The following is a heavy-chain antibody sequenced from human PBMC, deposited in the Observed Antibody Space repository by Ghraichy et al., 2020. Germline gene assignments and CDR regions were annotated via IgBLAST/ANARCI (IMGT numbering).Heavy chain of an antibody. V-gene: IGHV4-61*01. CDR1: GGSVSSGSYY. CDR3: ARENHRIAAAGEGTPFDY. D-gene: IGHD6-13*01. J-gene: IGHJ4*02. CDR2: IYYSGST. Sequence: SETLSLTCTVSGGSVSSGSYYWSWIRQPPGKGLEWIGYIYYSGSTNYNPSLKSRVTISVDTSKNQFSLKLSSVTAADTAVYYCARENHRIAAAGEGTPFDYWGQGTLVTVSS.